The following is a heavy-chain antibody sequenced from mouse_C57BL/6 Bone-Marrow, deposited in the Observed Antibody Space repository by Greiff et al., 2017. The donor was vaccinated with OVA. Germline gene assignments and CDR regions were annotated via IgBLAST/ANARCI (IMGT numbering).Heavy chain of an antibody. CDR1: GYSFTDYN. J-gene: IGHJ1*03. Sequence: EVQRVESGPELVKPGASVKISCKASGYSFTDYNMNWVKQSNGKSLEWIGVINPNYGTTSYNQKFKGKATLTVDQSSSTAYMQLNSLTSEDSAVYSCARFRDDPSYWYFDVWGTGTTVTVSA. CDR3: ARFRDDPSYWYFDV. V-gene: IGHV1-39*01. D-gene: IGHD3-1*01. CDR2: INPNYGTT.